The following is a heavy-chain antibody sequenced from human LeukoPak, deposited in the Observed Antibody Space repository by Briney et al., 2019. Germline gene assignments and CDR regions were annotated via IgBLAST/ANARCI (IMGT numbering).Heavy chain of an antibody. D-gene: IGHD6-6*01. CDR1: GFTFSSYG. V-gene: IGHV3-30*02. CDR3: AKDHSSSTPFDY. Sequence: GGSLRLSCAASGFTFSSYGMHWVRQAPGKGLEWVAFIRYDGSNKYYADSVKGRFTISRDNSKNTLYLQMNSLRAEDTAVYYCAKDHSSSTPFDYWGQGTLVTVSS. CDR2: IRYDGSNK. J-gene: IGHJ4*02.